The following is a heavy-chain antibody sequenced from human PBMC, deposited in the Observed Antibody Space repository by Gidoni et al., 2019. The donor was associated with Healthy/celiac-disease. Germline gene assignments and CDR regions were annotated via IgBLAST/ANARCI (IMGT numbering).Heavy chain of an antibody. D-gene: IGHD3-22*01. CDR3: AKDSYYDSSGSVAGAFDI. CDR2: IRGSGGST. CDR1: GFTFSSYA. Sequence: EVQLLESGGGLVQPGGSMRLSCAASGFTFSSYAMSWVRQAPGKGLEWVSAIRGSGGSTYCADSVKGRFTISRDNSKNTLYLQMNSLRAEDTAVYYCAKDSYYDSSGSVAGAFDIWGQGTMVTVSS. J-gene: IGHJ3*02. V-gene: IGHV3-23*01.